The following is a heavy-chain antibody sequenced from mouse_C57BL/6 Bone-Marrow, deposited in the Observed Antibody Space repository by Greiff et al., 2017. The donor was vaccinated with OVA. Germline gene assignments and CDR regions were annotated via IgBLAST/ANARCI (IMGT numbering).Heavy chain of an antibody. J-gene: IGHJ1*03. CDR1: GFTFSDYG. V-gene: IGHV5-15*01. CDR3: ARRRSYWYFDV. CDR2: ISNLAYSI. Sequence: EVKLQESGGGLVQPGGSLKLSCAASGFTFSDYGMAWVRQAPRKGPEWVAFISNLAYSIYYADTVTGRFTISRENAKNTLYLEMSSLRSEDTAMYYCARRRSYWYFDVWGTGTTVTVSS.